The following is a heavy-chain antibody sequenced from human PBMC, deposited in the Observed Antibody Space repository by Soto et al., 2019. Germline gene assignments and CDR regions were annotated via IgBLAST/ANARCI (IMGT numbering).Heavy chain of an antibody. CDR3: ARVHKDTGHAFDI. Sequence: QVQLQQSGPGLMKPSQTLSLTCAISGDSVSGNNAAWNWIRQSPSRGLQWLGRTYYRSKWYNDYAVSVNSRITTDPDPSKNQFSLQLNSVPPEDTAVYYCARVHKDTGHAFDIWGQGTMVTVSS. D-gene: IGHD3-10*01. CDR2: TYYRSKWYN. J-gene: IGHJ3*02. CDR1: GDSVSGNNAA. V-gene: IGHV6-1*01.